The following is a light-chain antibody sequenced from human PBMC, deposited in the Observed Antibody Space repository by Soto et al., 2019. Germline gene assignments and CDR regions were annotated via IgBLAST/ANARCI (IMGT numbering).Light chain of an antibody. V-gene: IGKV3-20*01. CDR2: GAS. CDR3: QQYGSSPPGT. J-gene: IGKJ1*01. Sequence: EIVLTQSPGTVSLSPGERATLSCRASQSVSSSSLAWYQQRPGQAPRLLIYGASRRATGIPDRFSGSGSGTDFTLTISRLEPEDFAVYYCQQYGSSPPGTFGQGTKVDIK. CDR1: QSVSSSS.